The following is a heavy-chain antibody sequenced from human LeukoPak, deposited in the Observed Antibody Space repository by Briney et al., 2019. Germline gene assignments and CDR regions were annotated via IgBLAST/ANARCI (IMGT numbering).Heavy chain of an antibody. J-gene: IGHJ4*02. CDR1: GGSFSGYY. CDR3: ARRSPNSGWPFDS. CDR2: INHTGSS. V-gene: IGHV4-34*01. Sequence: SETLTLTCAVYGGSFSGYYWTWIRQAPGKGLEWIGEINHTGSSNYNPSLKSRISMSVDTSKNQFSLKVNSVTAADTAIDYCARRSPNSGWPFDSWGQGTLVIISS. D-gene: IGHD5-12*01.